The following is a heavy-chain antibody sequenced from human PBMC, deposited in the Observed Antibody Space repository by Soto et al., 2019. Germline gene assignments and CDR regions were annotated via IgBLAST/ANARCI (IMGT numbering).Heavy chain of an antibody. CDR1: GGSFSGYY. J-gene: IGHJ6*02. V-gene: IGHV4-34*01. Sequence: SETLSLTCAVYGGSFSGYYWSWIRQPPGKGLEWIGEINHSGSTNYNPSLKSRVTISVDTSKNQFSLKLSSVTAADTAVYYCATPTRQWLGLRDYYGRDVWGQGTTVNVSS. CDR2: INHSGST. CDR3: ATPTRQWLGLRDYYGRDV. D-gene: IGHD6-19*01.